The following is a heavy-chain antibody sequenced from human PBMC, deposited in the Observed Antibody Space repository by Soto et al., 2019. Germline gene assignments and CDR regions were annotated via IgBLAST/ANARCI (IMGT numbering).Heavy chain of an antibody. CDR3: AKEVQPYYYYYMDV. CDR1: GFIFNNYA. V-gene: IGHV3-23*01. D-gene: IGHD3-10*01. CDR2: ISGSGGST. J-gene: IGHJ6*03. Sequence: EVQLLESGGGLVQPGGSLRLSCAASGFIFNNYAMSWVRQAPGQGLEWVSVISGSGGSTHYADSVKGRFTISRDNSKNTLYLQMNSLRAEDTAVYYCAKEVQPYYYYYMDVWGKGTTVTVSS.